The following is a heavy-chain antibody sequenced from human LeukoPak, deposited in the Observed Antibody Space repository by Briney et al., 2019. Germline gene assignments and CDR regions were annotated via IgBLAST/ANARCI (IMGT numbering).Heavy chain of an antibody. D-gene: IGHD3-9*01. CDR2: IYCSGST. J-gene: IGHJ4*02. Sequence: SETLSLTCTVSGGSISSSSYYWGWIRQPPGKGLEWIGSIYCSGSTYYNPSLKSRVTISVDTSKNQFSLKLSSVTAADTAVYCCARRDVLRYFDWLPKFDYWGQGTLVTVSS. CDR1: GGSISSSSYY. V-gene: IGHV4-39*01. CDR3: ARRDVLRYFDWLPKFDY.